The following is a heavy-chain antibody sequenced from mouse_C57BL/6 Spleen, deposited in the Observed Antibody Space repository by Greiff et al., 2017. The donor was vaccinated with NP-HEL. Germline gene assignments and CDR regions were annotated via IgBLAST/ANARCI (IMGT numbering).Heavy chain of an antibody. J-gene: IGHJ1*03. D-gene: IGHD1-1*01. CDR1: GYTFTSYG. CDR3: ARDGSSPWYFDV. CDR2: IYPRSGNT. V-gene: IGHV1-81*01. Sequence: VQLQQSGAELARPGASVKLSCKASGYTFTSYGISWVKQRTGQGLEWIGEIYPRSGNTYYNEKFKGKATRTADKSSSTAYMELRSLTSEDSAVYFCARDGSSPWYFDVWGTGTTVTVSS.